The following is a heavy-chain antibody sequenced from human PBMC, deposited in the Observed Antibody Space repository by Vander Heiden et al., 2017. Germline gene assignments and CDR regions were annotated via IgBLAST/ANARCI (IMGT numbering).Heavy chain of an antibody. CDR1: GGSISRSSYY. D-gene: IGHD3-10*01. J-gene: IGHJ4*02. CDR2: IYYSGST. Sequence: QLQLQESGPGLVKPSETLSLTCTVSGGSISRSSYYWGWIRQPPGKGLEWIGSIYYSGSTYYNPALKSRVTISVDTSKNQLSLKLRSVTAAETAVYYSSRRDRWFGEFLYDYWGQGTMVTVSS. V-gene: IGHV4-39*01. CDR3: SRRDRWFGEFLYDY.